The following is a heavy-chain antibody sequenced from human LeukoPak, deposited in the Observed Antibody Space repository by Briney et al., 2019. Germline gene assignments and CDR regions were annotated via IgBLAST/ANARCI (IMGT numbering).Heavy chain of an antibody. Sequence: PSETLSLTCTVSGGSISSCGYYWSWIRQHPGKGLEWIGYIYYSGSTYYNPSLKSRVTISVDTSKNQFSLKLSSVTAADTAVYYCARDQGNAVTPYYYYGMDVWGQGTTVTVSS. V-gene: IGHV4-31*03. CDR3: ARDQGNAVTPYYYYGMDV. J-gene: IGHJ6*02. CDR2: IYYSGST. CDR1: GGSISSCGYY. D-gene: IGHD4-11*01.